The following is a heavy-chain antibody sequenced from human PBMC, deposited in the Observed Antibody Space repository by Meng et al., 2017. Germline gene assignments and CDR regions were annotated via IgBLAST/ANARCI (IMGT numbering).Heavy chain of an antibody. J-gene: IGHJ4*02. V-gene: IGHV3-23*01. CDR2: ISGSGGST. Sequence: GGSLRLSCAASGFTFSTYSMRWVRQAPGKGLEWVSAISGSGGSTYYADSVKGRFTISRDNSKNTLYLQMNSLRAEDTAVYYCAKERLGELSPLYYWGQGTLVTVSS. CDR1: GFTFSTYS. D-gene: IGHD3-16*02. CDR3: AKERLGELSPLYY.